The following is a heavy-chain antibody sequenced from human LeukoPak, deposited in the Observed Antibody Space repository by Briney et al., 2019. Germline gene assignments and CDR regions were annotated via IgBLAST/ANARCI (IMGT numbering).Heavy chain of an antibody. CDR1: GGTFISYA. D-gene: IGHD5-24*01. V-gene: IGHV1-8*02. CDR2: MNPNSGNT. CDR3: ARSLRDGYNFGLFDY. Sequence: ASVKVSCKAFGGTFISYAISWVRQATGQGLEWMGWMNPNSGNTGYAQKFQGRVTMTRNTSISTAYMELSSLRSEDTAVYYCARSLRDGYNFGLFDYWGQGTLVTVSS. J-gene: IGHJ4*02.